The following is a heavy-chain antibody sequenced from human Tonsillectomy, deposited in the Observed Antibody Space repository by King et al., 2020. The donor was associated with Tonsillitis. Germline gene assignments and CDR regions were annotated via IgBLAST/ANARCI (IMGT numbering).Heavy chain of an antibody. V-gene: IGHV3-7*03. CDR1: GFTFSNYW. J-gene: IGHJ4*02. Sequence: VQLVESGGGLVQPGGSLRLSCTASGFTFSNYWMSWVRQAPGKGLEWVANIKQDGSEKYYVDSVKGRFTISRDNAKDSGYLQMNSLRAEDTALYYCAKSTPMDPFDYWGQGTLVTVSS. CDR3: AKSTPMDPFDY. D-gene: IGHD5-18*01. CDR2: IKQDGSEK.